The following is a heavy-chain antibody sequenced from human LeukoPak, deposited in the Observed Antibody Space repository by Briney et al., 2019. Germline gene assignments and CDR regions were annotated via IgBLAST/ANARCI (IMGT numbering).Heavy chain of an antibody. CDR1: GYTFTSYD. V-gene: IGHV1-8*02. CDR3: ARVEWELLSHYYYMDV. CDR2: MNPNSGNT. J-gene: IGHJ6*03. Sequence: ASVKVSCKASGYTFTSYDINWVRQATGQGLEWMGWMNPNSGNTGYAQKFQGRVTMTRNTSISTAYMELSSLRSEDTAVYYCARVEWELLSHYYYMDVWGKGTTVTISS. D-gene: IGHD1-26*01.